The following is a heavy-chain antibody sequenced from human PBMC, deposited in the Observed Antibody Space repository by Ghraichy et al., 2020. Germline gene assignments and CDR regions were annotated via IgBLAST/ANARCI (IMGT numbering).Heavy chain of an antibody. J-gene: IGHJ4*02. CDR2: VLISGNT. Sequence: SETLSLTCSISGGSISNYYWSWIRQPPGKGPELIGYVLISGNTNYNPSLKSRVTISVDTSNNQFSLKLTSVYAADTAVYYCARAPGNYDGNDYQYFFDSWGQGTLVTVSS. CDR3: ARAPGNYDGNDYQYFFDS. D-gene: IGHD3-9*01. V-gene: IGHV4-59*01. CDR1: GGSISNYY.